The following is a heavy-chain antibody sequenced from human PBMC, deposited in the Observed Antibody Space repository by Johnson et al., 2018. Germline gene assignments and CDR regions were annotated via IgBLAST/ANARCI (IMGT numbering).Heavy chain of an antibody. CDR1: GFTFSRHA. J-gene: IGHJ6*03. CDR2: ISASGSST. D-gene: IGHD4/OR15-4a*01. CDR3: AIVQNYGGTASYMDV. Sequence: VQLQESGGGLVRPGGPLRLSCAASGFTFSRHAMSWVRQAPGKGLEWVATISASGSSTYYADSVKGRFTISRDNSKNTLYLQMNSLRGEDTDLYYCAIVQNYGGTASYMDVWGKGTTVTVSS. V-gene: IGHV3-23*01.